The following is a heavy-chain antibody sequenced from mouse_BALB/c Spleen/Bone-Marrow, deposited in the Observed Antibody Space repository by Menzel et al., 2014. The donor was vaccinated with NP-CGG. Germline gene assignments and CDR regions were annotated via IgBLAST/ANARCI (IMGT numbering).Heavy chain of an antibody. CDR2: IDPANGNT. Sequence: VQLQQPGAELVKPGASVKLSCTASGFNIKDTYMHWVKQRPEQGLEWIGRIDPANGNTKYDPKLQGKASITADTSSNTAYLQLSSLTSEDTAVYYCASYVYGYYFDYWGQGTTLTVSS. CDR3: ASYVYGYYFDY. D-gene: IGHD2-2*01. V-gene: IGHV14-3*02. CDR1: GFNIKDTY. J-gene: IGHJ2*01.